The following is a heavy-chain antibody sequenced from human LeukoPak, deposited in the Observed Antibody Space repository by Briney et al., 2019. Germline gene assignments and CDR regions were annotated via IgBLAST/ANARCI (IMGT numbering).Heavy chain of an antibody. CDR2: ISGGST. V-gene: IGHV3-23*01. CDR3: AKNNYDILTGLFDY. D-gene: IGHD3-9*01. Sequence: PGGSLRLSCAASGFTFSSYAMSWVRQAPGKGLEWVSAISGGSTYYADSVKGRFTISRDNSKNTLYLQMNSLRAEDTAVYYCAKNNYDILTGLFDYWGQGTLVTVSS. J-gene: IGHJ4*02. CDR1: GFTFSSYA.